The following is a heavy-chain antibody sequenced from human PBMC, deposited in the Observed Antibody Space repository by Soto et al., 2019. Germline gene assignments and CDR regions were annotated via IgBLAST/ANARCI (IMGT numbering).Heavy chain of an antibody. J-gene: IGHJ5*02. CDR2: TYYRSKWYN. Sequence: SPTLSLPCAISGDSVSSNSAAWNWIRQSPSRGPEWLGRTYYRSKWYNDYAVSVKSRITINPDTSKNQFSLQLNSVSPEDTAVYYCARTTYDFWSGYNNNWFDPWGQGTLVTVSS. CDR3: ARTTYDFWSGYNNNWFDP. D-gene: IGHD3-3*01. CDR1: GDSVSSNSAA. V-gene: IGHV6-1*01.